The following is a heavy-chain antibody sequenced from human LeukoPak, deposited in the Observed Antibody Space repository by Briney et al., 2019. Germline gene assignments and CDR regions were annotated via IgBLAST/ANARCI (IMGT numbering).Heavy chain of an antibody. J-gene: IGHJ4*02. Sequence: PSETLSLTCTVSGGSMSSFYWSWIRQPPGKELEWIGSIYYSGYANYNPSLNSRFTISVDTSKSQFSLRLTSVTAADTAVYYCARGGVVDALDYWGQGTLVTVSS. CDR3: ARGGVVDALDY. CDR2: IYYSGYA. D-gene: IGHD2-15*01. V-gene: IGHV4-59*01. CDR1: GGSMSSFY.